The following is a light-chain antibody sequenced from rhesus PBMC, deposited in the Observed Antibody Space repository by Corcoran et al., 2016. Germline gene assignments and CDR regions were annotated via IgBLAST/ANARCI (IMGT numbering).Light chain of an antibody. V-gene: IGKV1-22*01. Sequence: DIQMTQSPSSLSASVGDTVTITCRASQGISSWLAWYQQKPGKAPKLLIYTASSLQSGVPSRFSGMWAGTDFTLTISSLQSEAFATYYCQQYSSRPPWTFGQGTKVEIK. CDR1: QGISSW. CDR2: TAS. CDR3: QQYSSRPPWT. J-gene: IGKJ1*01.